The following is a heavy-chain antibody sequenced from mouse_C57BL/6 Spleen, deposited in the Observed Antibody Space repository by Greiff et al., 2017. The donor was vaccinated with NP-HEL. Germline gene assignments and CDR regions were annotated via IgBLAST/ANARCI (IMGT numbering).Heavy chain of an antibody. CDR2: IYYSGTI. CDR3: ARDPGNYFYAMDY. D-gene: IGHD2-1*01. J-gene: IGHJ4*01. V-gene: IGHV3-5*01. CDR1: GISITTGNYR. Sequence: EVKLMEPGPGLVKPSQTVFLTCTVTGISITTGNYRWSWIRQFPGNKLEWIGYIYYSGTITYNPSLTSRTTITRDTPKNQFFLEMNSLTAEDTATYYCARDPGNYFYAMDYWGQGTSVTVSS.